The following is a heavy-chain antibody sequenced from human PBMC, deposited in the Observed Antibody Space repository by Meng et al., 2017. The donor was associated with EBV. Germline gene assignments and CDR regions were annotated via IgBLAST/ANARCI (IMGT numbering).Heavy chain of an antibody. CDR3: AHRRDEYSSSWYGWFDP. CDR2: IYWDDDK. Sequence: EFGLTLVHPPPTLPLTFPVSWFSLSTSGVGVGWIRQPPGKALEWLALIYWDDDKRYSPSLKSRLTITKDTSKNQVVLTMTNMDPVDTATYYCAHRRDEYSSSWYGWFDPWGQGTLVTASS. V-gene: IGHV2-5*02. CDR1: WFSLSTSGVG. D-gene: IGHD6-13*01. J-gene: IGHJ5*02.